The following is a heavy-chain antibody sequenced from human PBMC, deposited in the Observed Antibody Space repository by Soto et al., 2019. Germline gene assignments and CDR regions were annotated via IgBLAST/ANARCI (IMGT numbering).Heavy chain of an antibody. CDR2: ISAYNGNT. Sequence: QVQLVQSGAEVKKPGATVKVSCKASGYTFTSYGISWVRQAPGQVLERMGWISAYNGNTNYAQKLQGRVTMTTDTSTSTAYMELRSLRSDDTAVYYCARDWVVPAARLKTLGYWGQGTWSPSPQ. D-gene: IGHD2-2*01. CDR3: ARDWVVPAARLKTLGY. CDR1: GYTFTSYG. V-gene: IGHV1-18*01. J-gene: IGHJ4*02.